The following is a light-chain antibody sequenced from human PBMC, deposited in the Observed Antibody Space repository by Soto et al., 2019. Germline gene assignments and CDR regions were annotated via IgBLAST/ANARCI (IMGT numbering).Light chain of an antibody. CDR1: QSVISDY. CDR3: QQYHTWPIT. CDR2: GAS. V-gene: IGKV3-20*01. Sequence: EIVLTQSPGTLSLSAWERATLSCRASQSVISDYLAWYQQKPGQAPRLLISGASSRATGIPDRFSGSGSGTDFTLPISRLEPEDCAIYYCQQYHTWPITFGGGTKVDIK. J-gene: IGKJ4*01.